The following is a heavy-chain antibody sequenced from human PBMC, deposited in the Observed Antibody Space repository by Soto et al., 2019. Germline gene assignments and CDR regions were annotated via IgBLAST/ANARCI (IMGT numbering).Heavy chain of an antibody. CDR2: IGYSGVST. J-gene: IGHJ4*02. Sequence: LRLAWTASGFTLTTYAMCWVRQAPGKGLEWVSTIGYSGVSTYYADSVKGRFTISRDDSKNTLSLQMHSLRVEDTAVYYCGKDRDSYGPLYYFAPWGQGTLATVS. V-gene: IGHV3-23*01. CDR1: GFTLTTYA. D-gene: IGHD5-18*01. CDR3: GKDRDSYGPLYYFAP.